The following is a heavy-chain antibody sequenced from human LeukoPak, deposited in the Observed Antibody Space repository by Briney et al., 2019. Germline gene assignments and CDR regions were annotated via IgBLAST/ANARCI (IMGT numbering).Heavy chain of an antibody. Sequence: PGGSLRLSCAASGFTFSSYEMTWVRQAPGKGLEWVSYISSSGSTIYYADSVKGRFTISRDNAKNSLYLQMNSLRAEDTAVYYCASNTYYYGSGSYPVLDYWGQGTLVTVSS. CDR3: ASNTYYYGSGSYPVLDY. D-gene: IGHD3-10*01. CDR1: GFTFSSYE. CDR2: ISSSGSTI. J-gene: IGHJ4*02. V-gene: IGHV3-48*03.